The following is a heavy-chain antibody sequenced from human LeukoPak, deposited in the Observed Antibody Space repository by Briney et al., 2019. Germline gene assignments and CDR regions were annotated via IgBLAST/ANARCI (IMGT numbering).Heavy chain of an antibody. Sequence: ASVKVSCQASGYTFTSYDINWVRQATGQGLEWMGWMNPMSGSTGYAQKFQGRDTMTRNTSISTAYMELSSLRSEDTAVDYCARGIGSSTWDNLDYWGQGTLVTVSS. CDR2: MNPMSGST. J-gene: IGHJ4*02. V-gene: IGHV1-8*01. CDR1: GYTFTSYD. D-gene: IGHD6-13*01. CDR3: ARGIGSSTWDNLDY.